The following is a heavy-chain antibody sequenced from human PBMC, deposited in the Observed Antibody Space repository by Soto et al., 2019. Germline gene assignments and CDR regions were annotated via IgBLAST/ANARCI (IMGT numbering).Heavy chain of an antibody. CDR3: TKASFSNYDSWSGRYHRFHP. V-gene: IGHV3-9*01. CDR2: INSNGGSM. J-gene: IGHJ5*02. D-gene: IGHD3-3*01. Sequence: EVQLMESGGGLVQPGRSLRLSCAASGFTFHDYAMHWVRQGPGKGLEWVSGINSNGGSMGYAGSVKGRFTISRDNAKNSLYFPMNNLRADDTALDYCTKASFSNYDSWSGRYHRFHPWGQGTLVTVSS. CDR1: GFTFHDYA.